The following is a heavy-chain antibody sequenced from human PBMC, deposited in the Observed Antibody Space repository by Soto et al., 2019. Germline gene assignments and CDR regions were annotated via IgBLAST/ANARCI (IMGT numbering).Heavy chain of an antibody. CDR3: ARDRVRTPEGVDSFEL. V-gene: IGHV1-2*02. CDR2: INPQSGGS. CDR1: GYVFSNYF. D-gene: IGHD3-10*01. J-gene: IGHJ3*01. Sequence: ASVKVSCKASGYVFSNYFMHWVRQAPGQGLEWMGYINPQSGGSKYEDNFQDRVTMTRDTPKTTVYMELRGLTSDDTAVYYCARDRVRTPEGVDSFELWGQGTLVTVSS.